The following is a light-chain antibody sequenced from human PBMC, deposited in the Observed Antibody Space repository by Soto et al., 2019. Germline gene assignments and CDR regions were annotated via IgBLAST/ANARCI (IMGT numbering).Light chain of an antibody. CDR2: GAS. CDR3: QQYGGSPSYT. V-gene: IGKV3-20*01. CDR1: QSVSSN. Sequence: EIVMTQSPATLSVSPGERATLSCRASQSVSSNLAWYQQKPGQAPRLLIYGASTRATGIPDRFSGSGSGTDFTLTISRLEPEDFAVYYCQQYGGSPSYTFGQGTKLEIK. J-gene: IGKJ2*01.